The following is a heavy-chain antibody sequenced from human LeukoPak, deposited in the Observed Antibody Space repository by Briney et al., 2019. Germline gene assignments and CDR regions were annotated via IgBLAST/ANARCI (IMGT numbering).Heavy chain of an antibody. CDR2: IYFSGNT. D-gene: IGHD2-15*01. CDR1: GGSISSYF. V-gene: IGHV4-59*01. J-gene: IGHJ4*02. Sequence: PSETLSLTCTVSGGSISSYFWSWVRQTPGKGPEWIGYIYFSGNTNYNPSLRSRVTISVETSKNKFSLKLRSVTAADTAVYYCAREGIAADLAYWGQGTLVTVSS. CDR3: AREGIAADLAY.